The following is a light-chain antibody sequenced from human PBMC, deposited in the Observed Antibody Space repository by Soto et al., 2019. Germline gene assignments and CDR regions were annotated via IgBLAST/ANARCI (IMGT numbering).Light chain of an antibody. CDR1: SSDVGGYNY. CDR2: DVS. V-gene: IGLV2-14*01. CDR3: SSYTSSSTRVV. J-gene: IGLJ2*01. Sequence: QSALTQPASVSGSPGQSITISCTGTSSDVGGYNYVSWYQQHPGKAPKLMIYDVSNRPSGVSNRFSGSKSGNTASLTISGLQAEDGADYYCSSYTSSSTRVVFGGGTKVTV.